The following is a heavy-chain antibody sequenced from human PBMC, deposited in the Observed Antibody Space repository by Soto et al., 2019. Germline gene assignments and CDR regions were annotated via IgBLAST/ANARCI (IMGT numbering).Heavy chain of an antibody. Sequence: HVQLVQSGTEVKKPGASVRVSCMVSGYPFTTYYIHWVRQAPGQWLEWMGWIDPRSGGTVYEQKFQGRVTMTSDTSISTVYMDLSGLTSDDTALYYCATDDYGIFPYWGKGSLVTVSS. J-gene: IGHJ4*02. CDR2: IDPRSGGT. V-gene: IGHV1-2*02. D-gene: IGHD3-10*01. CDR3: ATDDYGIFPY. CDR1: GYPFTTYY.